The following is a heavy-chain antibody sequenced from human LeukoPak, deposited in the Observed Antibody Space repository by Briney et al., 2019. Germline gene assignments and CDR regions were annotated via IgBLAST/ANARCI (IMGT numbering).Heavy chain of an antibody. D-gene: IGHD2-2*01. V-gene: IGHV4-31*03. Sequence: SQTLSLTCTVSGGSISSGGYYWSWIRQHPGQGLEWIGYIYYSGSTYYNPSLKSRVTISVDTSKNQFSLKLSSVTAADTAVYYCARSPRRYCSSTSCSADYYYYYGMDVWGQGTTVTVSS. CDR2: IYYSGST. CDR3: ARSPRRYCSSTSCSADYYYYYGMDV. J-gene: IGHJ6*02. CDR1: GGSISSGGYY.